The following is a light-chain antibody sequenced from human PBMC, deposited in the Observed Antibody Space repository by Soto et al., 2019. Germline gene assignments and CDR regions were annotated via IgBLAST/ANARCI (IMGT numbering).Light chain of an antibody. V-gene: IGKV3-20*01. CDR2: GAS. J-gene: IGKJ4*01. Sequence: EIVLTQSPGTLSLSPGERATLSCRASQSVTNNYLAWYQQKPGQAPRLLIYGASSRATGIPDRFSGSGSGTDFTLSISRLEPEDFAVYYCQQYGRSPRVTFGGGTKVEIK. CDR1: QSVTNNY. CDR3: QQYGRSPRVT.